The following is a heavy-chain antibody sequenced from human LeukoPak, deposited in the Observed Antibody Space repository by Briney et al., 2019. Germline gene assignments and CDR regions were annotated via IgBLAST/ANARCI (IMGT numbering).Heavy chain of an antibody. V-gene: IGHV3-53*01. J-gene: IGHJ6*02. CDR3: ARDRRVLGEDYYYYYGMDV. Sequence: GGSLRLSCAASGFTVSSNYMSWVRQAPGKGLGWVSVIYSGGSTYYADSVKGRFTISRDNSKNTLYLQMNSLRAEDTAVYYCARDRRVLGEDYYYYYGMDVWGQGTTVTVSS. CDR2: IYSGGST. CDR1: GFTVSSNY. D-gene: IGHD3-16*01.